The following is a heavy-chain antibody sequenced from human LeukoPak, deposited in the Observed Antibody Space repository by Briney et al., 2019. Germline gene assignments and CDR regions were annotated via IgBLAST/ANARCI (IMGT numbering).Heavy chain of an antibody. V-gene: IGHV4-4*09. CDR1: GGSISSYY. D-gene: IGHD2-2*02. Sequence: PSETLSLTCTVSGGSISSYYWSWIRQPPGKGLEWIGYIYTSGSTNYNPSLKSRVTISVDTSKNQFSLKLSSVTAADTGVYYCARRRRVCSSTSCYTLFDYWGQGTLVTVSS. CDR2: IYTSGST. J-gene: IGHJ4*02. CDR3: ARRRRVCSSTSCYTLFDY.